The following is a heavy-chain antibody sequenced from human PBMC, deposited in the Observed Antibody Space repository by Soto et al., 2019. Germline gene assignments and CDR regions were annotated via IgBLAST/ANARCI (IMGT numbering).Heavy chain of an antibody. CDR1: GGSISSGDYY. J-gene: IGHJ6*02. CDR2: IYYSGST. Sequence: PSETLSLTCTVSGGSISSGDYYWSWIRQPPGKGLEWIGYIYYSGSTYYKPSLKSRVTISVDTSKNQFSLKLSSVTAADTAVYYCARGRRKRYYYYGMDVWGQGTTVTVSS. CDR3: ARGRRKRYYYYGMDV. V-gene: IGHV4-30-4*01.